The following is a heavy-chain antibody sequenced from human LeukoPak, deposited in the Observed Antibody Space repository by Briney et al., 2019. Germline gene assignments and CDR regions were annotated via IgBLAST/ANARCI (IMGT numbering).Heavy chain of an antibody. CDR2: VASHGGSI. V-gene: IGHV3-30*04. Sequence: PGGSLRLSCAASGFTFTTYAIPWVRQAPGKGLEWVAVVASHGGSIYYADSVRGRFTISRDNSKSMAFLQMDSLSADDSAIYYCARDPGGGQMDYWGQGTLVPVSS. CDR1: GFTFTTYA. J-gene: IGHJ4*02. CDR3: ARDPGGGQMDY. D-gene: IGHD3-10*01.